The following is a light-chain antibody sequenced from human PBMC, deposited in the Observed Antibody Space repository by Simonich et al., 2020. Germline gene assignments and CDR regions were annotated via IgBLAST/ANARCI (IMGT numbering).Light chain of an antibody. J-gene: IGLJ2*01. CDR2: HDS. Sequence: SYELTQPPSVSVSPGQTASITCSGEKLGDKYACWYQQKPGQSPVLVIYHDSKRPSGIPERFSGSNSGNTATLNISGTQAMDEADYYCQAWDSSTVVFGGGTKLTVL. CDR1: KLGDKY. V-gene: IGLV3-1*01. CDR3: QAWDSSTVV.